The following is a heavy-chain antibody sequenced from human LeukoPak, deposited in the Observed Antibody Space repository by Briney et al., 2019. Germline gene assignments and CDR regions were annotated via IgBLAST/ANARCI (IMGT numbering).Heavy chain of an antibody. Sequence: PSQTPSLTCTVSGGSISSCSYYWIWMAPRPGKGLEWIGRISTSGGTAYSPSLKSRVTISLDTSKNQFSLRLTSVTAADTAVYYCARGMALNWFDPWGQGTLVTVSS. D-gene: IGHD2-8*01. V-gene: IGHV4-61*02. CDR1: GGSISSCSYY. CDR3: ARGMALNWFDP. J-gene: IGHJ5*02. CDR2: ISTSGGT.